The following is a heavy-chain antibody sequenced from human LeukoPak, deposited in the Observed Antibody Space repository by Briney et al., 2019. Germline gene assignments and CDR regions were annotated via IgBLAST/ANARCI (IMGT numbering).Heavy chain of an antibody. CDR3: ARPYLRGTVVNNWFDP. CDR1: GGSISSSSYY. J-gene: IGHJ5*02. Sequence: SETLSLTCTVSGGSISSSSYYWGWIRQPPGTGLEWIGSIYYSGSTYYNPSLKSRVTISVDTSKNQFSLKLSSVTAADTAVYYCARPYLRGTVVNNWFDPWGQGTLVTVSS. D-gene: IGHD4-23*01. CDR2: IYYSGST. V-gene: IGHV4-39*01.